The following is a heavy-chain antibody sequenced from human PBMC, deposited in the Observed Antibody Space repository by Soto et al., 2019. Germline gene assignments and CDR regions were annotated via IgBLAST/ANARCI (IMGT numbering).Heavy chain of an antibody. D-gene: IGHD4-17*01. Sequence: ASVKVSCKASGYTFTSYDINWVRQATGQGLEWMGWMNPNSGNTGYAQKFQGRVTMTRNTSISTAYMELSSLRSEDTAVYYCARGGYGDYGLFDGAMDVWGKGTTVTVSS. J-gene: IGHJ6*03. CDR3: ARGGYGDYGLFDGAMDV. V-gene: IGHV1-8*01. CDR2: MNPNSGNT. CDR1: GYTFTSYD.